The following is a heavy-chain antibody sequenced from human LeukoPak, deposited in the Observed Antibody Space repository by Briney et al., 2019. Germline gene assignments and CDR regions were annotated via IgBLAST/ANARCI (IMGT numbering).Heavy chain of an antibody. CDR2: MNPNSGNT. Sequence: ASVKVSCKASGYTFTSYDINWVRQAPGQGLEWMGWMNPNSGNTGYAQKFQGRVTMTRNTSISTAYMELSSLRSEDTAVYYCARDKSHSSGWYGRPNWFDPWGQGTLVTVSS. V-gene: IGHV1-8*01. CDR3: ARDKSHSSGWYGRPNWFDP. CDR1: GYTFTSYD. J-gene: IGHJ5*02. D-gene: IGHD6-19*01.